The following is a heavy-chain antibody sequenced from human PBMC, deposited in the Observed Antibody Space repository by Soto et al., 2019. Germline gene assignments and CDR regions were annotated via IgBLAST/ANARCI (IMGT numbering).Heavy chain of an antibody. Sequence: EVQLVQSAAEVKKPGESLRISCKGLGYSFTTYWIGWVRQMPGKGLEWMGIIYPPNSETKYSPSFQGRVTISVDKSISTAFVQWSSLEASATAMYYCARHVTSYRWSYFDNWGQGTRVSVSS. CDR1: GYSFTTYW. V-gene: IGHV5-51*01. J-gene: IGHJ4*02. CDR2: IYPPNSET. D-gene: IGHD1-26*01. CDR3: ARHVTSYRWSYFDN.